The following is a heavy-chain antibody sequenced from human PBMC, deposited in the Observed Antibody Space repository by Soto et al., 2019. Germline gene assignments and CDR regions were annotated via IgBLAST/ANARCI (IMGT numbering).Heavy chain of an antibody. CDR2: IYYSGST. V-gene: IGHV4-31*03. J-gene: IGHJ6*02. D-gene: IGHD5-12*01. CDR1: GGSISSSSYY. Sequence: PSETLSLTCTVSGGSISSSSYYWGWIRQHPGKGLEWIGYIYYSGSTYYNPSLKSRVTISVDTSKNQFSLKLSSVTAADTAVYYCAREDGGYDYYYYYGMDVWGQGTTVTVSS. CDR3: AREDGGYDYYYYYGMDV.